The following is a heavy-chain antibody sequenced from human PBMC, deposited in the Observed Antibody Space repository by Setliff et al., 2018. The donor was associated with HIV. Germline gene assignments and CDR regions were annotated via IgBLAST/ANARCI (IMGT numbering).Heavy chain of an antibody. V-gene: IGHV4-59*08. D-gene: IGHD5-18*01. CDR3: ARHARYGVFL. Sequence: ETLSLTCSGSGASINSHYWSWVRQPPGKGLEWIGYVFYTGTTTYNTSLKSGVTISVDRSQNQFFLKLKSVTATDTAVYYCARHARYGVFLWGQGSRVTVTS. CDR1: GASINSHY. J-gene: IGHJ4*02. CDR2: VFYTGTT.